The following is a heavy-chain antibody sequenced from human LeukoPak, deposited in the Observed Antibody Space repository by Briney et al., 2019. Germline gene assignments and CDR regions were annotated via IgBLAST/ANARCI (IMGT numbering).Heavy chain of an antibody. CDR1: GYTLTELS. CDR2: FDPEDGET. Sequence: ASVKVSCKVSGYTLTELSMHWVRQAPGKGLEWMGGFDPEDGETIYAQKFQGRVTMTEDTSTDTAYMELSSLRSEDTAVYYCARDDRITIFGVVTYFDYWGQGTLVTVSS. CDR3: ARDDRITIFGVVTYFDY. D-gene: IGHD3-3*01. V-gene: IGHV1-24*01. J-gene: IGHJ4*02.